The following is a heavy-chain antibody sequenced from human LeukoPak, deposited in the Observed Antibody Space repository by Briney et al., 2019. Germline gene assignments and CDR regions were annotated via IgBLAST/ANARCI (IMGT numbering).Heavy chain of an antibody. J-gene: IGHJ4*02. CDR1: GFTFSSYA. V-gene: IGHV3-30*15. Sequence: GGSLRLSCAASGFTFSSYAMHWVRQAPGKGLEWVAVISYDGSNKYYADSVKGRFTISRDNSKNTLYLQMSSLRAEDTAVYYCAREAYDSSGSDHGFDYWGQGTLVTVSS. D-gene: IGHD3-22*01. CDR3: AREAYDSSGSDHGFDY. CDR2: ISYDGSNK.